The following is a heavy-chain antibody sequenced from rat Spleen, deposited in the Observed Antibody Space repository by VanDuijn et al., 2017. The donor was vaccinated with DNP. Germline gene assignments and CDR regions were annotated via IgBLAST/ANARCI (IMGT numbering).Heavy chain of an antibody. V-gene: IGHV2-41*01. CDR2: IWNTGGT. J-gene: IGHJ4*01. CDR1: GFSLTSYN. D-gene: IGHD1-2*01. CDR3: ARETPSIAAIGAMDA. Sequence: QVQLKESGPGLVQPSQTLSLTCTVAGFSLTSYNVHWVRQLPGKGLEWMGVIWNTGGTRYNSALKSRLSINKDTSKNQVFLKMNSLQTEDTATYYCARETPSIAAIGAMDAWGQGTSVTVSS.